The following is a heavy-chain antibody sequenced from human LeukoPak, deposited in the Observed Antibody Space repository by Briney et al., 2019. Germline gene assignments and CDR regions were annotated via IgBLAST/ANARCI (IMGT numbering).Heavy chain of an antibody. D-gene: IGHD5-24*01. CDR3: ARDLRNEMATIIRGDYFDY. CDR1: GFTFSSHA. J-gene: IGHJ4*02. Sequence: PGGSLRLSCTPSGFTFSSHAMSWVRQAPGKGLEWVSGISGNGAGTYYGDSVKGRFTISRDNAKNSLYLQMNSLRAEDTAVYYCARDLRNEMATIIRGDYFDYWGQGTLVTVSS. V-gene: IGHV3-23*01. CDR2: ISGNGAGT.